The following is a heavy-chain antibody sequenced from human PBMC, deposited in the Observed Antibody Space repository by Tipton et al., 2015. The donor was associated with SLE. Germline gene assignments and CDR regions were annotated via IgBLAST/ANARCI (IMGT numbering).Heavy chain of an antibody. CDR2: IHSSGST. V-gene: IGHV4-4*07. Sequence: TLSLTCTVFGGSISSYYWSWFRQPAGKGLEWIGQIHSSGSTSYNPSLKSRGSISVDMSKNQVSLKLSSVTAADTALYYCARHFSGSYSFDYWGQGKLVTVSS. CDR3: ARHFSGSYSFDY. D-gene: IGHD1-26*01. J-gene: IGHJ4*02. CDR1: GGSISSYY.